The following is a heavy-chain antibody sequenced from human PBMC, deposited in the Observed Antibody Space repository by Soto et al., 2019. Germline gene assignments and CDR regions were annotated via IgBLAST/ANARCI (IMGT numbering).Heavy chain of an antibody. Sequence: EGQLVESGGGLVQPGGSLRLSCAASGFTFSSYWMTWVRQAPGKGLEWVAKIKEDGSEQNYVDSVKGRFTISRDNAKSSLYLQMNSLRVDDTAMYYCTINQVKADYWGQGTLVTVSS. V-gene: IGHV3-7*01. CDR1: GFTFSSYW. J-gene: IGHJ4*02. CDR2: IKEDGSEQ. CDR3: TINQVKADY. D-gene: IGHD3-10*01.